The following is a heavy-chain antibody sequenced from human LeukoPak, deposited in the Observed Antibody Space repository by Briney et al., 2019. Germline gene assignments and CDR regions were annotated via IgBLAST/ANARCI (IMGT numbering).Heavy chain of an antibody. D-gene: IGHD2-2*02. Sequence: SETLSLTCTVSGGSISSGDYYWSLIRQPPGKGLELIGYIYYSGSTYYNPSLKSRVTISVDTSKNQFSLKLSSVTAADTAVYYCARGQYQLLYLPFGYWGQGTLVTASS. V-gene: IGHV4-30-4*08. CDR2: IYYSGST. CDR1: GGSISSGDYY. CDR3: ARGQYQLLYLPFGY. J-gene: IGHJ4*02.